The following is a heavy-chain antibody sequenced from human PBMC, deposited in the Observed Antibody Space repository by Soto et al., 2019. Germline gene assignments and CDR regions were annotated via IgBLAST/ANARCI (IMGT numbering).Heavy chain of an antibody. V-gene: IGHV1-24*01. CDR2: FDPEDGET. CDR3: ATDGPNKLRFLEWGRKDYNWFDP. J-gene: IGHJ5*02. D-gene: IGHD3-3*01. Sequence: ASVKVSCKVSGYTLTELSMHWVRQAPGKGLEWMGGFDPEDGETIYAQKFQGRVTMTEDTSTDTAYMELSSLRSEDTAVYYCATDGPNKLRFLEWGRKDYNWFDPWGQGTLVTVSS. CDR1: GYTLTELS.